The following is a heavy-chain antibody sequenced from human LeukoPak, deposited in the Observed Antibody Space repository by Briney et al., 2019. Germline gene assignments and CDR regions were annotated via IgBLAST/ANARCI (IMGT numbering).Heavy chain of an antibody. V-gene: IGHV3-11*04. CDR3: ARVGTGSWYFDL. CDR1: GFTFSDYY. Sequence: GGSLRLSYAASGFTFSDYYMSWIRQAPGKGLEWVSYISSSGSTIYYADSVQGRFTISRDNAKNTVYLQMNSLRAEDTAVYYCARVGTGSWYFDLWGRGTLVTFSS. CDR2: ISSSGSTI. D-gene: IGHD3-10*01. J-gene: IGHJ2*01.